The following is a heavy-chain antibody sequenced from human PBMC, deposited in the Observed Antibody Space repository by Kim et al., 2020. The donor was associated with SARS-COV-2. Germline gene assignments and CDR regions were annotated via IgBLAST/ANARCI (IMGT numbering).Heavy chain of an antibody. Sequence: GGSLRLSCAASGFTFSSYAMSWVRQAPGKGLEWVSAISGTGGSTYYADSVRGRFTISRDNSKSTLYLQMISLRAEDTAVYYCAKGGGSTWLLPFDIWGQGTMVTVSS. V-gene: IGHV3-23*01. J-gene: IGHJ3*02. D-gene: IGHD6-13*01. CDR1: GFTFSSYA. CDR2: ISGTGGST. CDR3: AKGGGSTWLLPFDI.